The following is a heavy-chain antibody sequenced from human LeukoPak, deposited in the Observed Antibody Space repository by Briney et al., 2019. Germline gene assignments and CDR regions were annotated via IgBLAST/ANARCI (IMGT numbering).Heavy chain of an antibody. CDR1: GFTFSSYA. CDR2: ISYDGSNK. CDR3: AKTPFMVRGHDYFDY. Sequence: GRSLRLSCAASGFTFSSYAMHWVRQAPGKGLEWVAVISYDGSNKYYADSVKGRFTISRDNAKNSLYLQMNSLRAEDTALYYCAKTPFMVRGHDYFDYWGQGTLVTVSS. D-gene: IGHD3-10*01. J-gene: IGHJ4*02. V-gene: IGHV3-30-3*02.